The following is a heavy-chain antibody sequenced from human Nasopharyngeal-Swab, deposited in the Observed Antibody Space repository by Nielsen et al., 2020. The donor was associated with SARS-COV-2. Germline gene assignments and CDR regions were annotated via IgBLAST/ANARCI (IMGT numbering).Heavy chain of an antibody. D-gene: IGHD3-10*01. CDR1: GYSFSSYW. Sequence: GESLKIPCKGSGYSFSSYWISWVRQMPGKGLEWMGIIDPSDSYSNYSPSFQGHVTISVDKSLSTAFLQWSSLKASDTAVYYCARRSFYYGSGTVRGMDVWGQGTTVTVSS. CDR3: ARRSFYYGSGTVRGMDV. CDR2: IDPSDSYS. V-gene: IGHV5-10-1*01. J-gene: IGHJ6*02.